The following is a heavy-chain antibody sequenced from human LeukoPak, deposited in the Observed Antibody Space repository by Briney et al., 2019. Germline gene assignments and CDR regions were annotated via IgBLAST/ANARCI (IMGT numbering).Heavy chain of an antibody. CDR3: AKVGGVVIPGAY. Sequence: GGSLKLSCAASGFTFSSYAMHWVRQAPGKGLEWVAVISYDGSNKYYADSVKGRFTISRDNSKNTLYLQMNSLRPEDTAVYYCAKVGGVVIPGAYWGQGTLVTVSS. CDR2: ISYDGSNK. CDR1: GFTFSSYA. V-gene: IGHV3-30*04. D-gene: IGHD3-3*01. J-gene: IGHJ4*02.